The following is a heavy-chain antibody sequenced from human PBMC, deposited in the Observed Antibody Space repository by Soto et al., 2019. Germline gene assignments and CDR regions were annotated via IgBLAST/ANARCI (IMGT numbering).Heavy chain of an antibody. Sequence: ASVKVSCKASGYTFTSYDINWVRQATGQGLEWMGWMNPNSGNTGYAQKFQGRVTMTRNTSISTAYMELSSLRSEDTAVYYCARGRYCSGGSCYSTTWFDPWGQGTLVTVSS. CDR2: MNPNSGNT. CDR3: ARGRYCSGGSCYSTTWFDP. V-gene: IGHV1-8*01. J-gene: IGHJ5*02. D-gene: IGHD2-15*01. CDR1: GYTFTSYD.